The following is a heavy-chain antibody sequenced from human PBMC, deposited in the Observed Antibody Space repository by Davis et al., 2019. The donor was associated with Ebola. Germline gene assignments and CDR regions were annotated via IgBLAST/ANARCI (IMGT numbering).Heavy chain of an antibody. CDR2: ISSSSSYI. J-gene: IGHJ6*02. V-gene: IGHV3-21*01. CDR1: GFTFSSYS. Sequence: PGGSLRLSCAASGFTFSSYSMNWVRQAPGKGLEWVSSISSSSSYIYYADSVKGRFTISRDNAKNSLYLQMNSLRAEDTAVYYCAREEVVPGYYYYGMDVWGQGTTVTVSS. D-gene: IGHD3-22*01. CDR3: AREEVVPGYYYYGMDV.